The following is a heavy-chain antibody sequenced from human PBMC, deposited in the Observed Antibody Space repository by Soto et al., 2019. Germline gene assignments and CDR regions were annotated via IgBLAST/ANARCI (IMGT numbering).Heavy chain of an antibody. D-gene: IGHD3-16*01. V-gene: IGHV3-30*18. CDR3: AKDSRAVLSHYCFDS. J-gene: IGHJ4*02. CDR2: TSYDGSDK. Sequence: GGSLRLSCAATGFNFDNYVMHWVRQAPGKGLEWVAITSYDGSDKYYADSVKGRFTISRDNSKNTLYLQMNSLRTEDTAIYYCAKDSRAVLSHYCFDSWGQGTLVTVSS. CDR1: GFNFDNYV.